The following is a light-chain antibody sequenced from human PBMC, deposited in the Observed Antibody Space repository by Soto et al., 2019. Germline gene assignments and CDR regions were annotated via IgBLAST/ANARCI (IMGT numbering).Light chain of an antibody. CDR3: KQYGRSPRT. J-gene: IGKJ1*01. V-gene: IGKV3-20*01. CDR1: QSVRSIY. Sequence: EIVLTQSPGTLSLSPGERATLSCRASQSVRSIYLAWYQQKPGQAPRLLICGESSSATGIPDRFSGSGSGKEFTLTSSRLEPEDCAVYSCKQYGRSPRTFGQGTKVEI. CDR2: GES.